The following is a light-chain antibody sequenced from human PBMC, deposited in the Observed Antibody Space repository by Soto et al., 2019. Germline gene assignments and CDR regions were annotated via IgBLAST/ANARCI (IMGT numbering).Light chain of an antibody. CDR1: QSVGNS. Sequence: EIVLTQSPDTLSLSPGEGATLSCRASQSVGNSFAWYQQKAGQAPRLLIYDASKRATGVPARFSGSGSGTDVTLNISSLEPKDFAVYSCQQRRNWPLPFGGGTNIDIK. CDR3: QQRRNWPLP. J-gene: IGKJ4*01. V-gene: IGKV3-11*01. CDR2: DAS.